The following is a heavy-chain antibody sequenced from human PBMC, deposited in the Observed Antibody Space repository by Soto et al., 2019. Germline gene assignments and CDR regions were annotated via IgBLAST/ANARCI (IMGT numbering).Heavy chain of an antibody. CDR2: ISYDGSIE. V-gene: IGHV3-30-3*01. CDR3: ARVLLDVDWGLPFGY. D-gene: IGHD3-9*01. J-gene: IGHJ4*02. CDR1: GFTFSSYA. Sequence: PGGSLRLSCAASGFTFSSYAMSWVCQDPGKGLAWVAVISYDGSIEFYADSVKGRFTISRDDFKNTMFLQMSSLRVEDTAVYYCARVLLDVDWGLPFGYWGQGTLVTVSS.